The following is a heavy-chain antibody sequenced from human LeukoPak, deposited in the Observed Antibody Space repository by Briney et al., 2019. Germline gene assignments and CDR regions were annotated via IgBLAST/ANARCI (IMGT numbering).Heavy chain of an antibody. CDR2: IYTSGST. CDR3: ARGSHSGDYDRLDY. CDR1: GGSTSSYY. D-gene: IGHD3-22*01. V-gene: IGHV4-4*07. Sequence: PSETLSLTCTVSGGSTSSYYWSWIRQPAGKGLEWIGRIYTSGSTNYNPSLKSRVTMSVDTSKNQFSLKLSSVTAADTAVYYCARGSHSGDYDRLDYWGQGTLDTVSS. J-gene: IGHJ4*02.